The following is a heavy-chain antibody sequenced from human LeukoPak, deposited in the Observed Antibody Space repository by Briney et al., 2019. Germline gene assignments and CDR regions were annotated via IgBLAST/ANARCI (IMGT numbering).Heavy chain of an antibody. CDR1: GFTFSSYE. Sequence: GGSLRLTCAASGFTFSSYEMNWVRQAPGKGLEWVSYISSSGSTIYYADSVKGRFTISRDNAKNSLYLQMNSLRAEDTAVYCCARSGNSGWNRFDYWGQGTLVTVSS. CDR2: ISSSGSTI. J-gene: IGHJ4*02. CDR3: ARSGNSGWNRFDY. D-gene: IGHD6-19*01. V-gene: IGHV3-48*03.